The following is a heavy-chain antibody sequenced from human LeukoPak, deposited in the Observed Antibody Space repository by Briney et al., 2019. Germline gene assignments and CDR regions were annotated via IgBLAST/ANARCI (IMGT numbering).Heavy chain of an antibody. CDR3: ARHSIHAGMIKPAAIDY. J-gene: IGHJ4*02. CDR2: IYYSGSA. V-gene: IGHV4-59*08. CDR1: SGSISGYF. D-gene: IGHD2-2*01. Sequence: SETLPLTCTVSSGSISGYFWSWIRQPPGKGLEWVGYIYYSGSANYNPSLRSRVTMSVDTSKNQFSLKLNSVTAADTAVYYCARHSIHAGMIKPAAIDYWGQGTLVTVSS.